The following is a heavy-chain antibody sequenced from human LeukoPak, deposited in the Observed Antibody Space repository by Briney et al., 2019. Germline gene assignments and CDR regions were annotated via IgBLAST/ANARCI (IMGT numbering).Heavy chain of an antibody. CDR3: AMALDY. CDR1: GFTFSNYL. V-gene: IGHV3-23*01. J-gene: IGHJ4*02. CDR2: ISHSGGSI. Sequence: PGGSLRLSCVASGFTFSNYLMNWVRQAPGKGLEWVSGISHSGGSIYYADSVKGRFTISRDNSKNTLYLQMDRLRVEDTAVYYCAMALDYWGQGTLVTVSS.